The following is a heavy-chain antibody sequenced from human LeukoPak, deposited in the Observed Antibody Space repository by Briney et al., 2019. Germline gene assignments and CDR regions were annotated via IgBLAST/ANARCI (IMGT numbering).Heavy chain of an antibody. J-gene: IGHJ4*02. CDR3: ARSYGSGSYLGEDDTGSDY. CDR2: IYPGDSDT. Sequence: GESLKISCKGSGYSFTSYWIGWVRQMPGKGLEWMGIIYPGDSDTRYSPSFQGQVTISADKSISTAYLQWSSLKASDTAMYYCARSYGSGSYLGEDDTGSDYWGQGTLVTVSS. CDR1: GYSFTSYW. D-gene: IGHD3-10*01. V-gene: IGHV5-51*01.